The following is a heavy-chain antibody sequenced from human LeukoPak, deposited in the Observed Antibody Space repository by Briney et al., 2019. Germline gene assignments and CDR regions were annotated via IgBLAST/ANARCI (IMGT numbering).Heavy chain of an antibody. D-gene: IGHD3-10*01. Sequence: PGGSLRLSCAASGFTFSSYWMSWFRQAPGKGLEWVANIKQDGSEKYYVDSVKGRFTISRDNAKNSLYLQMNSLRAEDTAVYYCARIMYYYGSGSYYKDYWGQGTLVTVSS. CDR1: GFTFSSYW. V-gene: IGHV3-7*01. J-gene: IGHJ4*02. CDR3: ARIMYYYGSGSYYKDY. CDR2: IKQDGSEK.